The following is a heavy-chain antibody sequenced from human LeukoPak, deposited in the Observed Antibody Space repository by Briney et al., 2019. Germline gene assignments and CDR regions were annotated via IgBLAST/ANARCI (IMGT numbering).Heavy chain of an antibody. CDR2: ISSSGSTI. Sequence: GGSLRLSCAASGFTFSDYYMNWIRQAPGKGLEWVSYISSSGSTIYYADSVKGRFTISRDNAKNSLYLQMNSLRAEDTAVYYCARSYPNYYYGLDVWGQGTTVTVSS. J-gene: IGHJ6*02. CDR1: GFTFSDYY. V-gene: IGHV3-11*04. CDR3: ARSYPNYYYGLDV. D-gene: IGHD3-16*02.